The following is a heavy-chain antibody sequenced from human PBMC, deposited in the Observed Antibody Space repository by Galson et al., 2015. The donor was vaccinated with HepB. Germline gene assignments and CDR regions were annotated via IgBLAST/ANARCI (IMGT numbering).Heavy chain of an antibody. CDR2: IIPIFGTA. J-gene: IGHJ4*02. CDR1: GGTFSRYA. V-gene: IGHV1-69*13. Sequence: SVKVSCKASGGTFSRYAISWVRQAPGQGLEWMGGIIPIFGTANYAQKFQGRVTITADESTSTAYMELSSLRSEDTAVYYCARGKTYYYDSSGSEFDYWGQGTLVTVSS. CDR3: ARGKTYYYDSSGSEFDY. D-gene: IGHD3-22*01.